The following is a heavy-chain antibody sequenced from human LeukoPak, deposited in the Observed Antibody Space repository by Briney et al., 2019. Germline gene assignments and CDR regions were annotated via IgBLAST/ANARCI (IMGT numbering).Heavy chain of an antibody. CDR3: ARVPPGSTTPPHDY. D-gene: IGHD3-10*01. CDR1: GYTFTGYY. CDR2: INPNSGGT. V-gene: IGHV1-2*02. Sequence: ASVKVSCKASGYTFTGYYMHWVRQAPGQGLEWMGWINPNSGGTKYAQKFQGRVTITRDTSITTAYIELSRLRSDDTAVYYCARVPPGSTTPPHDYWGQGTLVTVSS. J-gene: IGHJ4*02.